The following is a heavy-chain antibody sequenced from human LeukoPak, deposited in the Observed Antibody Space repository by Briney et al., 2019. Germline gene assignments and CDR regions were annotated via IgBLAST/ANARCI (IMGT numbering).Heavy chain of an antibody. CDR3: ARDLRYSSGWFHWFDP. CDR2: IYYSGST. D-gene: IGHD6-19*01. J-gene: IGHJ5*02. V-gene: IGHV4-59*01. Sequence: KPSETLSLTCTVSGGSISSYYWSWIRQPPGKGLEWIGYIYYSGSTNYNPSLKSRGTISVDTSKNQFSLKLSSVTAADTAVYYCARDLRYSSGWFHWFDPWGQGTLVTVSS. CDR1: GGSISSYY.